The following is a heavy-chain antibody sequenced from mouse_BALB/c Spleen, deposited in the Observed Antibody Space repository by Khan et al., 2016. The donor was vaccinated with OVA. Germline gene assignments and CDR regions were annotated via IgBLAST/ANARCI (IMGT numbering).Heavy chain of an antibody. J-gene: IGHJ3*01. CDR1: GYTFTDYN. V-gene: IGHV1-77*01. Sequence: QVQLQQSGAELARPGASVKLSCKASGYTFTDYNINWVKQRPGQGLEWIGEIYPGSNNTYYNEKFKGKATLTADKSSSTAYMQLSSLTSEDSAVYFCAREGGAWFPYGGQGTLVTVSA. CDR2: IYPGSNNT. CDR3: AREGGAWFPY.